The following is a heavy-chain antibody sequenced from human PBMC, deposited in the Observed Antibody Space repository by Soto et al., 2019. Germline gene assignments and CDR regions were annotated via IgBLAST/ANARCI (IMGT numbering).Heavy chain of an antibody. Sequence: GESPQISCKGSGYSFTSYWISWVRQMPGKGVEWMGRIDPSDSYTNYSPSFQGHVTISADKSISTAYLQWSSLKASDTAMYYCTRPLRGSTAMVGYGMDVWGQGTTVTVSS. V-gene: IGHV5-10-1*01. CDR3: TRPLRGSTAMVGYGMDV. D-gene: IGHD5-18*01. CDR1: GYSFTSYW. J-gene: IGHJ6*02. CDR2: IDPSDSYT.